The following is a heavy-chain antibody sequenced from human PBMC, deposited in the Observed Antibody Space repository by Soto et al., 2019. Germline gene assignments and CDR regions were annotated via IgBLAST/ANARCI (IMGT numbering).Heavy chain of an antibody. V-gene: IGHV3-23*01. Sequence: GGSLRLSCAASGFTFSSYAMSWVRQAPGKGLEWVSAISGSGGSTYYADSVKGRFTISRDNSKNTLYLQMNSLRAEDTAVYYCARPTSSIAARFYGYFDYWGQGTLVTVSS. CDR3: ARPTSSIAARFYGYFDY. J-gene: IGHJ4*02. CDR1: GFTFSSYA. CDR2: ISGSGGST. D-gene: IGHD6-6*01.